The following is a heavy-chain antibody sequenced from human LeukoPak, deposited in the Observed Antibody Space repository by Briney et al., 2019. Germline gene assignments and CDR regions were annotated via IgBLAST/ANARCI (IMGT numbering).Heavy chain of an antibody. Sequence: GGSLRLSCAASGFTFSSYWMSWVRQVPGKGLEWVANIKQDGSEKYYVDSLKGRFTISRDNAKNSLYLQVNSLRAEDTAVYYCAKGRCSTSCYFGAFDIWGQGTMVTVSS. CDR1: GFTFSSYW. D-gene: IGHD2-2*01. J-gene: IGHJ3*02. V-gene: IGHV3-7*01. CDR3: AKGRCSTSCYFGAFDI. CDR2: IKQDGSEK.